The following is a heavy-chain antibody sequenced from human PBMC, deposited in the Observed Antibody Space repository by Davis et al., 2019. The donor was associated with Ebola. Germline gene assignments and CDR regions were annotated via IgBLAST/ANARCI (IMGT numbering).Heavy chain of an antibody. J-gene: IGHJ4*02. D-gene: IGHD5-12*01. CDR2: LYSGGST. V-gene: IGHV4-38-2*01. CDR1: GSSIRSGYY. Sequence: PSDLLTSTFDALGSSIRSGYYSGWTRQPPEKGLEWIGSLYSGGSTYYNPPLKSRVPFSVNTPRNQFSLEVNSVTAADTAVYYCARLGIVATFGGQGTLVTVSS. CDR3: ARLGIVATF.